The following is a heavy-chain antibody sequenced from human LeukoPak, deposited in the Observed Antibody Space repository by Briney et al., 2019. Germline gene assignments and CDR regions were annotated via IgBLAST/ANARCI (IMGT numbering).Heavy chain of an antibody. CDR3: AREVRKVRDGYNYFDY. CDR1: GFTFSNYM. J-gene: IGHJ4*02. D-gene: IGHD5-24*01. CDR2: ISYDGSNK. Sequence: GGSLRLSCAASGFTFSNYMMHWVRQAPGKGLEWVAVISYDGSNKYYADSVKGRFTISRDNSKNTLYLQMNSLRAEDTAVYYCAREVRKVRDGYNYFDYWGQGTLVTVSS. V-gene: IGHV3-30-3*01.